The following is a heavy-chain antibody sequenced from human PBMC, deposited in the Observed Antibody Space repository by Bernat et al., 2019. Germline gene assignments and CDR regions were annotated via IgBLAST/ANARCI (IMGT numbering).Heavy chain of an antibody. CDR2: VSWNGGST. J-gene: IGHJ4*02. CDR3: ARDKEPGYCSGGGCYVVDY. V-gene: IGHV3-20*01. CDR1: GFTFDDYG. D-gene: IGHD2-15*01. Sequence: EVQLVESGGGVVRPGGSLRLSCAASGFTFDDYGMSWVRQAPGKGLEWASGVSWNGGSTGYADDVKGRVTISRDNAKNSLYLQMNSLRAEDTAWYHCARDKEPGYCSGGGCYVVDYWGQGTLVTVSS.